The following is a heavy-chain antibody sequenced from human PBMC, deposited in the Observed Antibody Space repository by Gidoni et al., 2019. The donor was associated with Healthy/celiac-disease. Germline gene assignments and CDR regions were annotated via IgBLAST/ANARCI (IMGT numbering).Heavy chain of an antibody. Sequence: EVQLVESGGGLVQPGGSLRLSCAASGFTFSRYSMNWVRQAPGKGLEWVSYISSSSSTIYYADSVKGRCTISRDNAKNSLYLQMNSLRDEDTAVYYCARDELIVGAEEGFDYWGQGTLVTVSS. CDR2: ISSSSSTI. V-gene: IGHV3-48*02. D-gene: IGHD1-26*01. CDR1: GFTFSRYS. CDR3: ARDELIVGAEEGFDY. J-gene: IGHJ4*02.